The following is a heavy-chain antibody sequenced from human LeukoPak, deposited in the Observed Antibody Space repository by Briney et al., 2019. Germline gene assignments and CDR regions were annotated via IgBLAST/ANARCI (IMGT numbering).Heavy chain of an antibody. CDR1: GFTFSSYA. CDR2: ISSNGGST. J-gene: IGHJ1*01. V-gene: IGHV3-64*01. Sequence: PGGSLRLSCAASGFTFSSYAMHWVCQAPGQGLEYVSAISSNGGSTYYANSVKCRFTISRDNSKNTLYLQMGSLRAEDMAVYYCGRDSIYCRSTSCYRYFQHWGQGTLVTVSS. D-gene: IGHD2-2*01. CDR3: GRDSIYCRSTSCYRYFQH.